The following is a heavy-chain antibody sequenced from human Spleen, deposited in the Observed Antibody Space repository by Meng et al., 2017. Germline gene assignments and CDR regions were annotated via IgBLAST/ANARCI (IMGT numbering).Heavy chain of an antibody. CDR1: GFTFSSYA. J-gene: IGHJ4*02. D-gene: IGHD3-22*01. Sequence: GGSLRLSCAASGFTFSSYAMTWVRQAPGKGLEWVSTISPSGGTTYDADSVKGRFTISRDNSKRTLYLQMNSLRAEDTAVYYCAKALKKDYYDGSGYYFHYFDYWGQGTLVTVSS. CDR2: ISPSGGTT. V-gene: IGHV3-23*01. CDR3: AKALKKDYYDGSGYYFHYFDY.